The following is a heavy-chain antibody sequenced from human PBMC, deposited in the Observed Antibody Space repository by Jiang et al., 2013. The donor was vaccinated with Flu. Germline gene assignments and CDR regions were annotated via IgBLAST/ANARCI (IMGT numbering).Heavy chain of an antibody. Sequence: SGAEVKKPGASVKVSCATSGYTFADYYVHWVRQAPGQGLEWMGWINPGTGGTISPHIFQGRVTLTRDTSLTTVYLHLRDLKSDDTAVYFCAREFGRSQLLSRLTFWGQGTLVAVSS. CDR1: GYTFADYY. V-gene: IGHV1-2*02. D-gene: IGHD2-2*01. CDR3: AREFGRSQLLSRLTF. CDR2: INPGTGGT. J-gene: IGHJ4*02.